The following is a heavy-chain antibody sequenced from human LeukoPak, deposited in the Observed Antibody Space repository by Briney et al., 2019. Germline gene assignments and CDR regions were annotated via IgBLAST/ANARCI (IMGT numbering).Heavy chain of an antibody. CDR2: IYYSGST. J-gene: IGHJ5*02. Sequence: PSQTLSLTCTVSGGSISSGDYYWTWIRQFPGKGLEWIGFIYYSGSTYYNPSLKRRVTMSLDTSGNQFSLRLSAVTAADTAVYYCVSQYGSGSHTRFDPWGQGTLVTVSS. CDR3: VSQYGSGSHTRFDP. D-gene: IGHD3-10*01. CDR1: GGSISSGDYY. V-gene: IGHV4-30-4*01.